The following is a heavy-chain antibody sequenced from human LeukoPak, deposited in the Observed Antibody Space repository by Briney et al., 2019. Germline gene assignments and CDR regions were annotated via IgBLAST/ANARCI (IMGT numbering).Heavy chain of an antibody. D-gene: IGHD5-18*01. CDR2: IIPIFGTA. V-gene: IGHV1-69*06. Sequence: ASVKVSCKASGYTFTGYYMHWVRQAPGQGLEWMGGIIPIFGTANYAQKFQGRVTITADKSTSTAYMELSSLRSEDTAVYYCASLSRRGYSYGMYYFDYWGQGTLVTVSS. CDR3: ASLSRRGYSYGMYYFDY. J-gene: IGHJ4*02. CDR1: GYTFTGYY.